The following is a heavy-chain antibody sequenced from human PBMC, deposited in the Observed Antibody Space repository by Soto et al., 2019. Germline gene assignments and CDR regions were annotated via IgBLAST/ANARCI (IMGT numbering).Heavy chain of an antibody. D-gene: IGHD3-22*01. J-gene: IGHJ6*02. V-gene: IGHV1-69*06. CDR2: IIPIFGTA. CDR1: GGTFSSYA. CDR3: ARDRYYDSSGYYAYYYYGMDV. Sequence: GASVKVCCKASGGTFSSYAISWVRQAPGQGLEWMGGIIPIFGTANYAQKFQGRVTITADKSTSTAYMELSSLRSEDTAVYYCARDRYYDSSGYYAYYYYGMDVWGQGTTVTVSS.